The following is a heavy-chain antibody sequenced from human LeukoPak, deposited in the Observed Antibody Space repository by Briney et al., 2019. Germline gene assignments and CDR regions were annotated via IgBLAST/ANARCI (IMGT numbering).Heavy chain of an antibody. Sequence: SETLSLTRTFSGGSISSYYWSWMPQPPGKGLEWIGYIYYSGSTNYNPSLKSRVTISVDTSKNQFSLKLSSVTAADTAVYYCAREVYSSSHQGIDYWGQGTLVTVSS. V-gene: IGHV4-59*01. J-gene: IGHJ4*02. CDR3: AREVYSSSHQGIDY. D-gene: IGHD6-6*01. CDR1: GGSISSYY. CDR2: IYYSGST.